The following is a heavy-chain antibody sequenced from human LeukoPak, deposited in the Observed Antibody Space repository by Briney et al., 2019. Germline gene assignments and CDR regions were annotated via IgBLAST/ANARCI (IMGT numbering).Heavy chain of an antibody. CDR1: GGSVSSYY. CDR2: ICTSGST. Sequence: SETLSLTCTVSGGSVSSYYWSWIRQPAGKGLEWIGRICTSGSTNYNPSLKSRVTMSVDTSKNQFSLKLSSVTAADTAVYYCARDGWMVRGVMDYYYMDVWGKGTTVTVSS. CDR3: ARDGWMVRGVMDYYYMDV. J-gene: IGHJ6*03. V-gene: IGHV4-4*07. D-gene: IGHD3-10*01.